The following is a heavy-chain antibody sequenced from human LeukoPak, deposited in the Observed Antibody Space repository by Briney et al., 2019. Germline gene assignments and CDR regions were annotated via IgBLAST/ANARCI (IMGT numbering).Heavy chain of an antibody. J-gene: IGHJ4*02. V-gene: IGHV1-69*05. Sequence: SEKVSCKASGYTFTSYYMHWVRQAPGQGLEWMGRIIPIFGTANYAQRFQGRVTITTDESTSTAYMELSSLRSEDTAVYYCAREKQDSPYYFDYWGQGTLVTVSS. CDR1: GYTFTSYY. CDR2: IIPIFGTA. CDR3: AREKQDSPYYFDY. D-gene: IGHD3/OR15-3a*01.